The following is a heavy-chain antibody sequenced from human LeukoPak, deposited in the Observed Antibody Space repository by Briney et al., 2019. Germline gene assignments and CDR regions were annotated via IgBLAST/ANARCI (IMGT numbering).Heavy chain of an antibody. Sequence: GGSLRLSCAASGSNFNTYEMNWVRQAPGKGLEWVSIIYSGGTTYYADSVKDRFTISRDNSKNTLYLQMNSLRAEDTAVFYCSAGRPDHGEHRPFLDIWGQGTMVTVS. V-gene: IGHV3-66*01. CDR2: IYSGGTT. D-gene: IGHD4-17*01. CDR3: SAGRPDHGEHRPFLDI. CDR1: GSNFNTYE. J-gene: IGHJ3*02.